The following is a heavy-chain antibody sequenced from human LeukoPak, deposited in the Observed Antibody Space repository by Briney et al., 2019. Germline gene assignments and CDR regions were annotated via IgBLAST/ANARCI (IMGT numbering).Heavy chain of an antibody. CDR3: ARDLRKGRYMDV. Sequence: GGSLRLSCAASGFTFSTSGMHWVRQAPGKGLEWVAVIWYDGSNKYYADSVKGRFTISRDNSKNTQYLQMNSLRAEDTAVYYCARDLRKGRYMDVWGKGTTVTVSS. J-gene: IGHJ6*03. D-gene: IGHD2/OR15-2a*01. CDR2: IWYDGSNK. V-gene: IGHV3-33*01. CDR1: GFTFSTSG.